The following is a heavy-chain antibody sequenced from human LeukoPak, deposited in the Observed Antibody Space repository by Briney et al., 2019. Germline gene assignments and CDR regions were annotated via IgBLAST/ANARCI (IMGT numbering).Heavy chain of an antibody. J-gene: IGHJ4*02. CDR1: GDSISSSTYY. D-gene: IGHD2-2*01. CDR3: ARRCGSTCCYRY. V-gene: IGHV4-39*01. CDR2: IYYSGST. Sequence: SETPSLTCTVSGDSISSSTYYWGWIRQSPGKGLEWLGNIYYSGSTYYSPSLKSRVTISVDTSKNQFSLNLTSVTAADTAVYYCARRCGSTCCYRYWRQGSLVTVSS.